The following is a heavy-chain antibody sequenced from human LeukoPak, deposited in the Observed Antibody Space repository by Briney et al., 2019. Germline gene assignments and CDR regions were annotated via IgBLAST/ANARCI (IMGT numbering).Heavy chain of an antibody. D-gene: IGHD3-10*01. V-gene: IGHV3-30*04. CDR2: ISYDGSNQ. Sequence: GGSLRLSCAVSGFPFSSYAIHWVRQAPVKGLEWVAVISYDGSNQYYADSVKGRFTISRDNSKNTLYLQMNSLRAEDTAVYYCARERRGYFEYWGQGTLVTVSS. CDR1: GFPFSSYA. CDR3: ARERRGYFEY. J-gene: IGHJ4*02.